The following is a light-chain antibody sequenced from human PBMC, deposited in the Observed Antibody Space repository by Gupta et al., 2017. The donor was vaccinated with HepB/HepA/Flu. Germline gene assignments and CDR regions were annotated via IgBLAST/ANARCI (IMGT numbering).Light chain of an antibody. V-gene: IGLV2-14*03. CDR2: DVN. CDR3: SSFTSTTTTLVV. CDR1: SSDVGGYNS. Sequence: QSALTQPASVSGSPGQSITISCTGPSSDVGGYNSVAWYQQYSGKAPKLLIYDVNVRPSGISTRFSGSKSGNSASLTISGLQTEDEADYFCSSFTSTTTTLVVCGGGTKLTVL. J-gene: IGLJ2*01.